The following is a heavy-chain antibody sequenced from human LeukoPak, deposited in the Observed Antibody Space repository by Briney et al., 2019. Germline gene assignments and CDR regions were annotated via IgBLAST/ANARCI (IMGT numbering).Heavy chain of an antibody. CDR1: GFTVSAYA. J-gene: IGHJ4*02. CDR3: TRDPHYYHGNPHDF. Sequence: GGSLRLSCAASGFTVSAYAMAWVRQAPGKGLEWVSTIYDDNTYYADSVKGRFAISTDNSKNTLYLQMNSLRVEDTAVYFCTRDPHYYHGNPHDFWGQGTRVTVSS. D-gene: IGHD4-23*01. CDR2: IYDDNT. V-gene: IGHV3-23*01.